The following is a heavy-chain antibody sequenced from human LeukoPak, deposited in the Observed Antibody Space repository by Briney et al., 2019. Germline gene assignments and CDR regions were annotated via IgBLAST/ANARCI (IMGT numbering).Heavy chain of an antibody. CDR1: GYTLTGYY. CDR2: INPNSGGT. Sequence: ASVKVSCKASGYTLTGYYMHWVRQAPGQGLEWMGWINPNSGGTNYAQKFQGRVTMTRDTSISTAYMELSRLRSDDTAVYYCARDPYCSSTSCYGMVADYWGQGTLVTVSS. CDR3: ARDPYCSSTSCYGMVADY. D-gene: IGHD2-2*01. J-gene: IGHJ4*02. V-gene: IGHV1-2*02.